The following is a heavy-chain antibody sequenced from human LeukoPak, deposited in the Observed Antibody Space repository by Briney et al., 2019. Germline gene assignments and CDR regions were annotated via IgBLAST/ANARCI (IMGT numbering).Heavy chain of an antibody. V-gene: IGHV1-3*01. D-gene: IGHD6-13*01. Sequence: ASVKVSCKASGYTFTSYAMHWVRQAPGQRLEWMGWINAGNGNTKYSQKFQGRVTITRDTSASTAYMELSSLRSEDTAVYYCARDFGAAAGTNWFDPWGQGTLVTVSS. CDR1: GYTFTSYA. CDR2: INAGNGNT. J-gene: IGHJ5*02. CDR3: ARDFGAAAGTNWFDP.